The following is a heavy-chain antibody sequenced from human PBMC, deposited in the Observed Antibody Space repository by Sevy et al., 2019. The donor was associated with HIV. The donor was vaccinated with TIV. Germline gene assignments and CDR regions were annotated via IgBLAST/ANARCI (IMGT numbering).Heavy chain of an antibody. J-gene: IGHJ4*02. Sequence: SETLSLTCTVSGGSITSLYWNWIRQPPGKGLEWFANIYYNGHINYNPSLKSRFTLSLDTSKNQFVLRLSSVTAADTAMYYCAGENAWGRGYSWGQGTLVTVSS. V-gene: IGHV4-59*08. D-gene: IGHD1-26*01. CDR3: AGENAWGRGYS. CDR1: GGSITSLY. CDR2: IYYNGHI.